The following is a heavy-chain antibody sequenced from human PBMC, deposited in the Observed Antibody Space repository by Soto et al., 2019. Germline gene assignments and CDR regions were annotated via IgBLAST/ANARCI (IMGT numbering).Heavy chain of an antibody. Sequence: QVQLVQSGAEVKKPGSAVKVSCKASGGTFSSYTISRVRQAPGQGLEWMGRLIPIIGIAYYAQKFQGRVTITADKPTSTDYMELSSLRSEDTAVYYSATKPRRRYGMDVWGQGNTVTVPS. CDR2: LIPIIGIA. V-gene: IGHV1-69*02. CDR1: GGTFSSYT. CDR3: ATKPRRRYGMDV. J-gene: IGHJ6*02.